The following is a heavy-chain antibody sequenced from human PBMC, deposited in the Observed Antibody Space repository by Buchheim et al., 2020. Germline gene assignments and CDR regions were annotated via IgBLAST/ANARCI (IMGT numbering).Heavy chain of an antibody. CDR3: ARGYYDSSGSQYYFDY. J-gene: IGHJ4*02. D-gene: IGHD3-22*01. CDR2: IKQDGSDK. V-gene: IGHV3-7*01. CDR1: GFTFSSYW. Sequence: EVQLVESGGGLVQPGGSLRLSCVASGFTFSSYWMSWVRQAPGKGLQWVANIKQDGSDKNYVDSVKGRFTISRDNAKKSLYVKMNSLRAEDTAVYYCARGYYDSSGSQYYFDYWGQGT.